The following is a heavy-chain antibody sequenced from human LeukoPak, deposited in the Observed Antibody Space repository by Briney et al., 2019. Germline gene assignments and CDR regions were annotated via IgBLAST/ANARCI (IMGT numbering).Heavy chain of an antibody. D-gene: IGHD6-13*01. J-gene: IGHJ4*02. V-gene: IGHV4-30-4*01. Sequence: SETLSLTCTVSGGSISSGDYYWSWIRQPPGKGLEWIGYIYYSGSTYYNPSLKSRVTISVDTSKNQFSLKLSSMTAADTAVYYCAREGQQLVLDYWGQGTLVTVSS. CDR3: AREGQQLVLDY. CDR2: IYYSGST. CDR1: GGSISSGDYY.